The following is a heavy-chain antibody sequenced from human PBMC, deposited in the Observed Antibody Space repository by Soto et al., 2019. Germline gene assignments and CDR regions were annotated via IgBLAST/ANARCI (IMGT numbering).Heavy chain of an antibody. CDR1: GFTFSVDG. Sequence: WGSLRLSSSVSGFTFSVDGVHWVRQAPGKGLEYVSAISNNGDSTYYADSVKGRFTISRDNSKNTLYLQMTSLRAEDTAVYYCSRSYSSSALWGQGTRVTVFS. CDR3: SRSYSSSAL. V-gene: IGHV3-64D*08. D-gene: IGHD6-6*01. CDR2: ISNNGDST. J-gene: IGHJ4*02.